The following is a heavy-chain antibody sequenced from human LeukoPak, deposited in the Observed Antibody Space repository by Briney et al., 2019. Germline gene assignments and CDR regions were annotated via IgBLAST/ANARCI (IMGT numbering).Heavy chain of an antibody. Sequence: PGGSLRLSCAASGFTFSSYAMSWVRQAPGKGLEWVSAISGSGGSTYYADSVKGRFTISRDNSKNTLYLQMNSLRAEDTAVYYCAKSPGAAYHGSGSFDYWGQGTLVTVSS. J-gene: IGHJ4*02. CDR2: ISGSGGST. CDR3: AKSPGAAYHGSGSFDY. V-gene: IGHV3-23*01. D-gene: IGHD3-10*01. CDR1: GFTFSSYA.